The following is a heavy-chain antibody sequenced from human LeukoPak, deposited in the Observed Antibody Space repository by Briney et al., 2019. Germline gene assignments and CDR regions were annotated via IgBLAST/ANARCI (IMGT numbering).Heavy chain of an antibody. J-gene: IGHJ4*02. D-gene: IGHD3-10*01. CDR3: ARDSPITMVRGVTDY. CDR1: GYTFTGYY. CDR2: INPNSGGT. Sequence: ASVKVSCKASGYTFTGYYMHWVRQAPGQGLEWMGWINPNSGGTNYAQKFQGRVTMTRDTSISTAYMELSRLRSDDTAVYYCARDSPITMVRGVTDYWGQGTLVTVSS. V-gene: IGHV1-2*02.